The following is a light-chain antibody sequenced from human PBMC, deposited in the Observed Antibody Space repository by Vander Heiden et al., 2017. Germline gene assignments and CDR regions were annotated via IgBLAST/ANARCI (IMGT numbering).Light chain of an antibody. V-gene: IGKV1-39*01. CDR3: QQSYSIPPWT. CDR1: QSISSY. Sequence: DIQTTQSPSSLSAYVGDRVTITCRASQSISSYLNWYQQKPGKAPKLLIYAASSLQSGVPSRFSGSGSGTDFTLTISSLQPEDFATDYCQQSYSIPPWTFGQGTKVEIK. J-gene: IGKJ1*01. CDR2: AAS.